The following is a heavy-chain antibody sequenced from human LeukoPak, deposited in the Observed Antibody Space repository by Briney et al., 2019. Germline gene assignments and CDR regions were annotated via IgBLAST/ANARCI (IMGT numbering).Heavy chain of an antibody. CDR1: GYSFTSYW. Sequence: GESLKISCKGSGYSFTSYWIGWVRQMPGKGLEWMGIIYPGDSDTRYSPSFQGQVTISADKSISTAYLQWSSLKASDTAMYYCAGLGPGRSIVVVPAAIDYWGQGTLVTVSS. CDR2: IYPGDSDT. D-gene: IGHD2-2*01. CDR3: AGLGPGRSIVVVPAAIDY. V-gene: IGHV5-51*01. J-gene: IGHJ4*02.